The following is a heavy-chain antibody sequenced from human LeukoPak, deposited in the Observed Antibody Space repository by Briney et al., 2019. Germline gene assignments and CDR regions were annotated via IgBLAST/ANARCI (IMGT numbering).Heavy chain of an antibody. Sequence: PGGSLRLSCAVSGFTLTNHGVSWVRQAPGKGLEWVSAISGSGGSTYYADSVKGRFTISRDNSKNTLYLQMNSLRAEDTAVYYCATPGDSYGLDYYYYYGMDVWGQGTTVTVSS. CDR2: ISGSGGST. CDR3: ATPGDSYGLDYYYYYGMDV. D-gene: IGHD5-18*01. J-gene: IGHJ6*02. V-gene: IGHV3-23*01. CDR1: GFTLTNHG.